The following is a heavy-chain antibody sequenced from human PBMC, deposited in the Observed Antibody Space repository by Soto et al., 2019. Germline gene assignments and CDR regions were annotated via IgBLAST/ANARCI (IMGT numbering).Heavy chain of an antibody. V-gene: IGHV3-9*01. CDR1: GFTFDDYA. J-gene: IGHJ5*02. Sequence: GGSLRLSCAASGFTFDDYAMHWVRQAPGKGLEWVSGISWNSGSIGYADSVKGRFTISRDNAKNSLYLQMNSLRAEDTALYYCAKATLGYCSGGSCYSGWFDPWGQGTLVTVSS. CDR2: ISWNSGSI. D-gene: IGHD2-15*01. CDR3: AKATLGYCSGGSCYSGWFDP.